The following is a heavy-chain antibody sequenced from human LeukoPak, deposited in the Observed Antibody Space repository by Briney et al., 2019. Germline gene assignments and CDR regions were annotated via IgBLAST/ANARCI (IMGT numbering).Heavy chain of an antibody. Sequence: ASVKVSCKASGYTFTGYYMHWVRQAPGQGLEWMGWINPNSGGTNYAQKFQGRVTMTRDTSISTAYMELSRLRSDDTAVYYRAREVGTAMVTHYWGQGTLVTVSS. J-gene: IGHJ4*02. D-gene: IGHD5-18*01. CDR1: GYTFTGYY. CDR3: AREVGTAMVTHY. CDR2: INPNSGGT. V-gene: IGHV1-2*02.